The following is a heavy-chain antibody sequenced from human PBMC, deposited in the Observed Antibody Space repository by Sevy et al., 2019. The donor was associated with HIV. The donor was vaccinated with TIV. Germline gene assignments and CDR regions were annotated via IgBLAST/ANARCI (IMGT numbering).Heavy chain of an antibody. Sequence: ASVKVSCKASGGTFSSYGISWVRQAPGQGLEWMGGIIPILGTVNNAQKFKGRVTITADESTKTAYMELSSLRSEDTAVYYCARGGGNGWYYFDYWGQETLVTVSS. CDR3: ARGGGNGWYYFDY. V-gene: IGHV1-69*13. J-gene: IGHJ4*02. CDR2: IIPILGTV. CDR1: GGTFSSYG. D-gene: IGHD6-19*01.